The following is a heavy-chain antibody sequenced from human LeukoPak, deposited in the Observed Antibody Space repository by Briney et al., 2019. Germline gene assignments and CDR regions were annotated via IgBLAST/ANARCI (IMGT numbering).Heavy chain of an antibody. D-gene: IGHD1-26*01. Sequence: SETLSLTCAVYGGSFSGYYWSWIRQPPGKGLEWVGEINNSGSTNYNPSLKSRVTISVNTSKNQFSLKLSSVTAADTAVYYCASIVGATTIASFDYWGQGTLVTVSS. CDR3: ASIVGATTIASFDY. CDR1: GGSFSGYY. V-gene: IGHV4-34*01. CDR2: INNSGST. J-gene: IGHJ4*02.